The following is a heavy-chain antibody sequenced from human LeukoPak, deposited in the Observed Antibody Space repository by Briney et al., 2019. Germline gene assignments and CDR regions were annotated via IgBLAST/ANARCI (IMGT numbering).Heavy chain of an antibody. Sequence: SETLSLTCAVYGGSFSGYYWSWIRQSPGEGLEWIGDIYHTGSTTYNPSLKSRVTISVDTSTKQFSLKMNSVTAADTAVYYCARGRWTPTHHYMDAWDKGTTVIVS. D-gene: IGHD3/OR15-3a*01. CDR2: IYHTGST. CDR1: GGSFSGYY. J-gene: IGHJ6*03. CDR3: ARGRWTPTHHYMDA. V-gene: IGHV4-34*01.